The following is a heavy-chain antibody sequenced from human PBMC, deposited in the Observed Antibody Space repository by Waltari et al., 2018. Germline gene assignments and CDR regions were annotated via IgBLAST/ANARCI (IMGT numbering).Heavy chain of an antibody. V-gene: IGHV4-39*01. D-gene: IGHD6-13*01. Sequence: QLQLQASGPGLVKPSETLSLTCTVSGGSISSSSYYWGWIRQPPGKGLELIGSTYYSGSTYYNPSLKSRVTISVDTSKNQFSLKLSSVTAADTAVYYCARTAAGSVAEYFQHWGQGTLVTVSS. J-gene: IGHJ1*01. CDR3: ARTAAGSVAEYFQH. CDR2: TYYSGST. CDR1: GGSISSSSYY.